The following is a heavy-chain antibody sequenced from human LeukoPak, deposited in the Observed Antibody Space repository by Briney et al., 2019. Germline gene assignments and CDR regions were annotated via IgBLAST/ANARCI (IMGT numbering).Heavy chain of an antibody. CDR2: ISDSGVTT. CDR1: GFTFNNKA. J-gene: IGHJ3*02. V-gene: IGHV3-23*01. D-gene: IGHD1-14*01. Sequence: GGSLRLSCAASGFTFNNKAMSWVRQAPGKGLEWVSAISDSGVTTYYADSLKGRFTISRDNSKNTLFLQMNSLRAEDTAVYYCAKCGAASRTTCQESAFDMWGQGTMVTVSS. CDR3: AKCGAASRTTCQESAFDM.